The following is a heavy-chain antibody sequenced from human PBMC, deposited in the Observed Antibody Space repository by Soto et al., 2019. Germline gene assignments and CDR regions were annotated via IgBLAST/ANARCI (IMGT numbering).Heavy chain of an antibody. V-gene: IGHV4-34*01. CDR2: INHSGST. D-gene: IGHD3-3*01. CDR1: GGSFSGYY. Sequence: SETLSLTCAVYGGSFSGYYWSWIRRPPGKGLEWIGEINHSGSTNYNPSLKSRVTISVDTSKNQFSLKLSSVTAADTAVYYCARGIREVLRFLEWLSAYYFDYWGQGTLVTVSS. J-gene: IGHJ4*02. CDR3: ARGIREVLRFLEWLSAYYFDY.